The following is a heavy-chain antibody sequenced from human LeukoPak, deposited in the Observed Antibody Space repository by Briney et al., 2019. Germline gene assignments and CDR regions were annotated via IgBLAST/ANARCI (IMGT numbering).Heavy chain of an antibody. J-gene: IGHJ6*03. D-gene: IGHD1-26*01. CDR1: GFTFSSYA. V-gene: IGHV3-23*01. Sequence: GGSLRLSCAASGFTFSSYAMSWVRQAPGKGLEWVSAISGSGGSTYYADSVKGRFTISRDNSKNTLYLQMNSLRAEDTAVYYCAKVGVSGSYEEYYYYYMDVWGKGTTVTVSS. CDR3: AKVGVSGSYEEYYYYYMDV. CDR2: ISGSGGST.